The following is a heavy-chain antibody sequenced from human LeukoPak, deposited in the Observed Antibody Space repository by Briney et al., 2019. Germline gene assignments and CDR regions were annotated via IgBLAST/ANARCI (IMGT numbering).Heavy chain of an antibody. CDR2: IRNDGSNK. V-gene: IGHV3-30*02. CDR1: GFTFSSYG. CDR3: AKPYYYDSSGYYTYDAFDM. D-gene: IGHD3-22*01. J-gene: IGHJ3*02. Sequence: GGSLRLSCAASGFTFSSYGMHWVRQFPGKGLEWVAFIRNDGSNKYYADSVKGRFTISRDNSKNTLYVQMNSLRAEDTAVYYCAKPYYYDSSGYYTYDAFDMWGQGTMVTVSS.